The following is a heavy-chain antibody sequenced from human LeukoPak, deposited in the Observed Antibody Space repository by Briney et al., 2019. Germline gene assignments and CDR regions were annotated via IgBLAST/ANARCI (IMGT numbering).Heavy chain of an antibody. CDR3: ATLYYYDSSGYYPNWFDP. D-gene: IGHD3-22*01. Sequence: GESLKISCKGSGYSFTSYCIGWVRQMPGKGLEWMGIIYPGDSDTRYSPSFQGQVTISADKSISTAYLQWSSLKASDTAMYYCATLYYYDSSGYYPNWFDPWGQGTLVTVSS. J-gene: IGHJ5*02. V-gene: IGHV5-51*01. CDR1: GYSFTSYC. CDR2: IYPGDSDT.